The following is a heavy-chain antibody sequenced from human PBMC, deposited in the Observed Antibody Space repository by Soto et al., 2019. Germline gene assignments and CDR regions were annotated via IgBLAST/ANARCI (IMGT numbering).Heavy chain of an antibody. CDR1: GFTFANAW. CDR2: MKSKTDAGTT. Sequence: EVQLVESGGGLVQPGESLKLSCATSGFTFANAWMSWVRQAPGKGLEWVGRMKSKTDAGTTDFAAPVQGRFSISRDDSKNTWYLHMTNMKVEDTAMYYCLTERGAGSYNGYSREDHWGQGTLVTVSS. J-gene: IGHJ4*02. CDR3: LTERGAGSYNGYSREDH. V-gene: IGHV3-15*01. D-gene: IGHD2-15*01.